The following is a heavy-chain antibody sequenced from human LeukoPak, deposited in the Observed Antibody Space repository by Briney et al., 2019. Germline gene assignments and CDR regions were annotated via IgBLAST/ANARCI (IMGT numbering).Heavy chain of an antibody. CDR2: ISTSGSTI. J-gene: IGHJ4*02. D-gene: IGHD7-27*01. Sequence: GGSLKLSCAASGFTFSSYEMNWVRQAPGKGLEWVSYISTSGSTIYYADSVKGRFTISRDNAKKSLYLQMNSLRAEDTAVYYCTRGPPLGLSDYWGQGTLVTVSS. CDR3: TRGPPLGLSDY. CDR1: GFTFSSYE. V-gene: IGHV3-48*03.